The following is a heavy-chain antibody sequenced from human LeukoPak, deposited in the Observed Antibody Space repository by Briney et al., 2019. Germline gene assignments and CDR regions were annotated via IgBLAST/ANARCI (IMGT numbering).Heavy chain of an antibody. J-gene: IGHJ4*02. Sequence: SETLSLACTVSGGSISTYYWSWIRQPPGKGLEWIGNVYKSGNTNYNPSLKSRVTISIDTSKNQFSLKLSSVTAADTAVYYCARDGPHWLAAFDFWGQGTLVTVSS. D-gene: IGHD6-19*01. V-gene: IGHV4-59*01. CDR3: ARDGPHWLAAFDF. CDR1: GGSISTYY. CDR2: VYKSGNT.